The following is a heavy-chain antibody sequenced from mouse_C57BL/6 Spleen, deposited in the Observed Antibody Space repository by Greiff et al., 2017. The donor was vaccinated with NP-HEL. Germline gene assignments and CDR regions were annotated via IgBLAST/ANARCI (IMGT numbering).Heavy chain of an antibody. J-gene: IGHJ4*01. V-gene: IGHV1-55*01. CDR3: AREGDYDEGGDMDY. CDR2: IYPGSGST. D-gene: IGHD2-4*01. CDR1: GYTFTSYW. Sequence: QVQLKQPGAELVKPGASVKMSCKASGYTFTSYWITWVKQRPGQGLEWIGDIYPGSGSTNYNEKFKSKATLTVDTSSSTAYMQLSSLPSDDSAVDDCAREGDYDEGGDMDYWGQGTSVTVSS.